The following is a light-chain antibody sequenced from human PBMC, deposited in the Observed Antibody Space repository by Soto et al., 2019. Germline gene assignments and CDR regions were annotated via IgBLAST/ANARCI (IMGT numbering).Light chain of an antibody. V-gene: IGKV3-20*01. Sequence: EIVLTQSPGTLSLSPGEGGTLSCRASQSISSSYLAWYQQKPGQSPRLLIYAASSRATGIPDRFSGSGSGTDFTLTISRLEHEDCAVYYCQLYGGSHMFSFGQGTKLEIK. CDR2: AAS. CDR1: QSISSSY. CDR3: QLYGGSHMFS. J-gene: IGKJ2*01.